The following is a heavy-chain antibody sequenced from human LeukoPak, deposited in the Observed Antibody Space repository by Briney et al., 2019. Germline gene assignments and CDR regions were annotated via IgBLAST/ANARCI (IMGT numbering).Heavy chain of an antibody. CDR1: GGSISSYY. V-gene: IGHV4-59*01. Sequence: TSETLSLTCTVSGGSISSYYWSWIRQPPGRGLEWIGYIYYSGYTNYNPSLKSRVTISVDTSKNQFSLKLSSVTAADTAVYYCARTTTVRGTYYMDVWGKGTTVTISS. CDR3: ARTTTVRGTYYMDV. D-gene: IGHD3-10*01. J-gene: IGHJ6*03. CDR2: IYYSGYT.